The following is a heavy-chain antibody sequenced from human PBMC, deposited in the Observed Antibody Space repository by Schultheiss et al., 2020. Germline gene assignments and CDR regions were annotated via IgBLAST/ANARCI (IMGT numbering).Heavy chain of an antibody. CDR1: GFTFSDHY. CDR3: AREVGYYHP. CDR2: TRNKANSYTT. V-gene: IGHV3-72*01. D-gene: IGHD3-10*01. J-gene: IGHJ5*02. Sequence: GESLKISCAASGFTFSDHYMDWVRQAPGKGLEWVGRTRNKANSYTTEYAASVKGRFTISRDDSKNSLYLQMNSLKTEDTAVYYCAREVGYYHPWGQGTLVNVSS.